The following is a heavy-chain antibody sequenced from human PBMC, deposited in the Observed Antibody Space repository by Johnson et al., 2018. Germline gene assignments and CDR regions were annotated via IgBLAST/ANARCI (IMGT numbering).Heavy chain of an antibody. CDR1: GFTFSSYS. J-gene: IGHJ6*02. D-gene: IGHD6-6*01. CDR3: ARVLTEMYSSYGGIDV. V-gene: IGHV3-21*01. Sequence: VQLVQSGGGLVKPGGSLRLSCAASGFTFSSYSMNWVRQAPGKGLEWVSSISSSSSYIYYADSVKGRFTIPRDNAKNSLYLQMNSLRAEDTAVYYCARVLTEMYSSYGGIDVWGQGTTVTVSS. CDR2: ISSSSSYI.